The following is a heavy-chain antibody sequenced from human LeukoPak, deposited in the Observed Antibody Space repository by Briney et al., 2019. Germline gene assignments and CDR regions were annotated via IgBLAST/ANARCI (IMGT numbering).Heavy chain of an antibody. CDR2: ISYDGSNK. J-gene: IGHJ4*02. CDR3: ARDGCSSCFDY. CDR1: GFTFSSYA. Sequence: PGGSLRLSCAASGFTFSSYAMSWVRQAPGKGLEWVAVISYDGSNKYYADSVKGRFTISRGNSKNTLYLQMNSLRAEDTAVYYCARDGCSSCFDYWGQGTLVTVSS. D-gene: IGHD2-2*01. V-gene: IGHV3-30-3*01.